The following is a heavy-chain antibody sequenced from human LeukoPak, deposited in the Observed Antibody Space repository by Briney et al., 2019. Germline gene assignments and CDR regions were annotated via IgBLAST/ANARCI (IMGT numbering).Heavy chain of an antibody. CDR3: ARETGYSYANDAFDI. CDR1: GYTFTSYY. Sequence: ASVKVSCKASGYTFTSYYMHWVRQAPGQGLEWMGWINPNSGGTNYAQKFQGRVTMTRYTSISTAYMELSRLRSDDTAVYYCARETGYSYANDAFDIWGQGTMVTVSS. J-gene: IGHJ3*02. CDR2: INPNSGGT. D-gene: IGHD5-18*01. V-gene: IGHV1-2*02.